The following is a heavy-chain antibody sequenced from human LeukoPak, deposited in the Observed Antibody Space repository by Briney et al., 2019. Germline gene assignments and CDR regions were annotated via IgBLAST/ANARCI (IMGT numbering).Heavy chain of an antibody. Sequence: ASVKVSCKASGGTFSSYTISWVRQAPGQGLEWMERIIPILGIANYAQKFQGRVTITADKSTSTAYMELSSLRSEDTAVYYRARTSGYSSSSTYYYGMDVWGQGTTVTVSS. CDR1: GGTFSSYT. J-gene: IGHJ6*02. CDR2: IIPILGIA. V-gene: IGHV1-69*02. CDR3: ARTSGYSSSSTYYYGMDV. D-gene: IGHD6-6*01.